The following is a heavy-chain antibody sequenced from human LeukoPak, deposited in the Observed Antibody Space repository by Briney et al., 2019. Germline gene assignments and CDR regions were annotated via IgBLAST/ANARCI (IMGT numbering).Heavy chain of an antibody. CDR2: IGGSGARA. V-gene: IGHV3-23*01. CDR1: GFTCRSSA. D-gene: IGHD1-20*01. J-gene: IGHJ3*02. CDR3: AKDKGRITLATPKDAFDI. Sequence: GGSLRLSCAASGFTCRSSAMTWVRQAPGKGLEWVSAIGGSGARAYYADSVRGRFTVSRDNSKNTLYLQMNSLRAEDTAIYYCAKDKGRITLATPKDAFDIWGQGTKVAVSS.